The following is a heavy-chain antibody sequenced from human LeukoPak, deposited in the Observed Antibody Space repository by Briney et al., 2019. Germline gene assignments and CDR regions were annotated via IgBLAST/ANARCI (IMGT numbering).Heavy chain of an antibody. CDR1: GGSISSGDYY. J-gene: IGHJ4*02. V-gene: IGHV4-30-4*01. D-gene: IGHD6-13*01. CDR2: IYYSGST. Sequence: KPSETLSLTCTDSGGSISSGDYYWSWIRQPPGKGLEWTGYIYYSGSTYYNPSLKSRVTISVDTSKNQFSLKLSSVTAADTAVYYCARGIAAAEDYWGQGTLVTVSS. CDR3: ARGIAAAEDY.